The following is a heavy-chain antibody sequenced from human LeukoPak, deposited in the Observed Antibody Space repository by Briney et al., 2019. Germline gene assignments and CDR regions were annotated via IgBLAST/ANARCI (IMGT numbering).Heavy chain of an antibody. CDR3: ARGSPRADC. CDR1: GRSVSSTTYY. J-gene: IGHJ4*02. V-gene: IGHV4-39*07. CDR2: INYSGST. Sequence: SETLSLTCTVSGRSVSSTTYYWSWIRQPPGKGLEWIASINYSGSTYYNPSLKSRVTISVDTSKNQFSLNLNSVTAADTAVYYFARGSPRADCRGQGTLVTVSS.